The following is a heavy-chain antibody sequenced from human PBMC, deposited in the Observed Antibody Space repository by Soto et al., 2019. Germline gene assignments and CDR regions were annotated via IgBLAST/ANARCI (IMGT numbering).Heavy chain of an antibody. CDR2: IHWNDDK. Sequence: SGPTLVNPTQTLTLTCSFSGFSLSAYGVRVIWFRQPPGETLEWLAIIHWNDDKRYSPSLKSRLTITKDTSKNQVVLTLTNLDPLDTGTYFCAHTKDSSGFLTSWGQGILVTVSS. V-gene: IGHV2-5*01. CDR1: GFSLSAYGVR. CDR3: AHTKDSSGFLTS. D-gene: IGHD3-22*01. J-gene: IGHJ5*02.